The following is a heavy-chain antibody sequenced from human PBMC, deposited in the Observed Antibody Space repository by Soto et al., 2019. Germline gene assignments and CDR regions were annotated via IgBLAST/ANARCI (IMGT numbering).Heavy chain of an antibody. D-gene: IGHD3-10*01. Sequence: GGSLRLSCAASGFTFSSYAMHWVRQAPGKGLEWVAVISYDGSNKYYADSVKGRFTISRDNSKNTLYLQMNSLRAEDTAVYYCARGPGIARGYYFDYWGQGTLVTVSS. CDR2: ISYDGSNK. J-gene: IGHJ4*02. CDR3: ARGPGIARGYYFDY. CDR1: GFTFSSYA. V-gene: IGHV3-30-3*01.